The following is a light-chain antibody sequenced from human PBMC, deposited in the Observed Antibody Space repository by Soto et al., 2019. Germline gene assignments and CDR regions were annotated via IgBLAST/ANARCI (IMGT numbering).Light chain of an antibody. Sequence: QSALTQPASVSGSPGQSITISCTGTSRDVGSHNFVSWYQQHPGKAPKLMIYGVRERPSGVSNRFSGSKSGNTASLTISGLQAEDEAYYYCCSAAGSLPWVFGGGTKLTVL. J-gene: IGLJ3*02. CDR1: SRDVGSHNF. V-gene: IGLV2-23*02. CDR2: GVR. CDR3: CSAAGSLPWV.